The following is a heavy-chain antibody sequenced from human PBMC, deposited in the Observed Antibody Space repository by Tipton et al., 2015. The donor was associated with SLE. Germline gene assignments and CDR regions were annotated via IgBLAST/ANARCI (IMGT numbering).Heavy chain of an antibody. CDR1: GDSFSNHF. CDR2: MYRSGTT. D-gene: IGHD3-16*02. J-gene: IGHJ3*02. Sequence: LRLSCTVSGDSFSNHFWSWIRQPPGKGLEWIGYMYRSGTTKYNPSLKSRVTISVDTSKSQFSLKLTSATAADTAVYYCAQAHLWGSYRYASDIWGQGTMVTVSS. V-gene: IGHV4-59*11. CDR3: AQAHLWGSYRYASDI.